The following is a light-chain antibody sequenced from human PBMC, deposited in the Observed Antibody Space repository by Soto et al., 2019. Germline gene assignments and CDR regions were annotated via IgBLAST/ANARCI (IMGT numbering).Light chain of an antibody. CDR1: QSLVYSDGNAY. J-gene: IGKJ1*01. CDR2: RVS. CDR3: MQGTHWPPT. Sequence: DVVMTQSPLSLPVALGQPASISCRSSQSLVYSDGNAYLTWFQQRPGQSPRRLIYRVSNRDSGVPDRFSGRGSGTDFTLKISRVEAEDVGVYYGMQGTHWPPTFGRGTKVAIK. V-gene: IGKV2-30*01.